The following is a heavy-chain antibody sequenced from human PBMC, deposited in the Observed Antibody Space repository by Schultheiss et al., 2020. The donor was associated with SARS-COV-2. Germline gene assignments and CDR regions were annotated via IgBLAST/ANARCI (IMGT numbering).Heavy chain of an antibody. CDR2: IYYSGST. J-gene: IGHJ5*02. Sequence: SQTLSLTCTVSGGSISSGGYYWSWIRQHPGKGLEWIGYIYYSGSTYYNPSLKSRVTISVDTSKNQFSLKLSSVTAADTAVYYCARCIAAAENWFDPWGQGTLVTVSS. V-gene: IGHV4-31*08. CDR1: GGSISSGGYY. D-gene: IGHD6-13*01. CDR3: ARCIAAAENWFDP.